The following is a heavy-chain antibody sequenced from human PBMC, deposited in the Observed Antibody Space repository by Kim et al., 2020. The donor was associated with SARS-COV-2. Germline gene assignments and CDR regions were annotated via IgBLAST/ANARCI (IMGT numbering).Heavy chain of an antibody. V-gene: IGHV4-39*02. J-gene: IGHJ5*02. Sequence: SETLSLTCAITGDSITSGSCYCCCLRQPPGRGREWFVGVYYSGSTSYNPPLHRRPPISVDATTNHLSLNLKTVVAADNAAYYYSGQVPTFWYSDP. CDR2: VYYSGST. CDR1: GDSITSGSCY. CDR3: GQVPTFWYSDP. D-gene: IGHD2-21*02.